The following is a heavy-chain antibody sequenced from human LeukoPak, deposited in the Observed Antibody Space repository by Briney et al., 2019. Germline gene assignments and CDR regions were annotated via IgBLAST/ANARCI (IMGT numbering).Heavy chain of an antibody. Sequence: ASVKVSCKASGGTFSSYAISWVRQAPGQGLEWMGGIIPIFGTANYAQKFQGRVTITTDESTSTAYMELSSLRSEDTAVYYCAREPHVSRVDCGGDCYPDYYYYYYMDVWGKGTTVTVSS. V-gene: IGHV1-69*05. D-gene: IGHD2-21*01. J-gene: IGHJ6*03. CDR3: AREPHVSRVDCGGDCYPDYYYYYYMDV. CDR1: GGTFSSYA. CDR2: IIPIFGTA.